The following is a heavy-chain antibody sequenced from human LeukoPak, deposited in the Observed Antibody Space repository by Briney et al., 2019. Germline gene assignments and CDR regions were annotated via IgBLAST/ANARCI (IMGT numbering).Heavy chain of an antibody. J-gene: IGHJ5*02. Sequence: PSQTLSLTCAVSGGSISSGGYSWSWIRQPPGKGLEWIGYIYHSGSTYYNPSLKSRVTISVDRSKNQFSLKLSSVTAADTAVYYCARADLWQWPSNWFDPWGQGTLVTVSS. CDR2: IYHSGST. D-gene: IGHD6-19*01. CDR3: ARADLWQWPSNWFDP. V-gene: IGHV4-30-2*01. CDR1: GGSISSGGYS.